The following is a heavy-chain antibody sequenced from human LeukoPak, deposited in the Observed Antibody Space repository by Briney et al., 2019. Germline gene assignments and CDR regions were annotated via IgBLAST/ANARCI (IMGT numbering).Heavy chain of an antibody. V-gene: IGHV4-34*01. CDR1: GESFSGYY. CDR3: ARGGGYYYMDV. Sequence: MSSETLSLTCAVYGESFSGYYWSWIRQPPGKGLEWIGEINHSGSTNYNPSLKSRVTISVDRSKNQFSLKLSSVTAADTAVYYCARGGGYYYMDVWGKGTTVTVSS. D-gene: IGHD3-10*01. J-gene: IGHJ6*03. CDR2: INHSGST.